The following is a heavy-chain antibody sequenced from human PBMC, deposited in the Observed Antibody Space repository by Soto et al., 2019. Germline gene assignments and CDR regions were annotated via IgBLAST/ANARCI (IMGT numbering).Heavy chain of an antibody. J-gene: IGHJ3*02. Sequence: SVKVSCKASGGTFSSYAISWVRQAPGQGLEWMGGIIPIFGTANYAQKFQGRVTITADESTSTAYMELSSLRSEDTAVYYCARDRYCSSTSCYGGAFDIWGQGTMVTVSS. CDR3: ARDRYCSSTSCYGGAFDI. CDR2: IIPIFGTA. D-gene: IGHD2-2*01. CDR1: GGTFSSYA. V-gene: IGHV1-69*13.